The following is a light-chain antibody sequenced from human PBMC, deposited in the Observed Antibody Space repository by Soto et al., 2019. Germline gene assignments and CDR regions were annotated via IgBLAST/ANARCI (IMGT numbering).Light chain of an antibody. CDR2: GAS. Sequence: EIVLTQSPGTLSLSPGERATLSCRASQSVSSSYLAWYQQKPGQAPRLLIYGASSRATGIPDRFSGSGSGTAFTLTISRLEPEDFAVYYCQHYGSSPETFGQGTKVELK. V-gene: IGKV3-20*01. CDR1: QSVSSSY. J-gene: IGKJ1*01. CDR3: QHYGSSPET.